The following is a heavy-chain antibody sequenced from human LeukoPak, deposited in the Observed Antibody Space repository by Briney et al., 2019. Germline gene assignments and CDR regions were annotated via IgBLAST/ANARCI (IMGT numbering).Heavy chain of an antibody. D-gene: IGHD5-18*01. CDR3: ARGASGIQLWFFDP. Sequence: PGGSLRLSRAASGFTFSSYWMSWVRQPPGKGLEWVANIKQDGSEKYYVDSVKGRFTISRDNAKKSLYLQMNSLRAEDTAVYYCARGASGIQLWFFDPWGQGSLVTVSS. J-gene: IGHJ5*02. CDR1: GFTFSSYW. V-gene: IGHV3-7*01. CDR2: IKQDGSEK.